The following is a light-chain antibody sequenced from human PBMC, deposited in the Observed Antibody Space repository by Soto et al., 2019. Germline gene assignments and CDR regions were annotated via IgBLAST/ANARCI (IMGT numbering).Light chain of an antibody. CDR1: QAITSW. V-gene: IGKV1-12*01. CDR3: QQAYTLPRT. Sequence: DIQMTQSPSSVSASVGDTVTITCRASQAITSWLAWYQQQPGKAPKLLIYAASSLQSGAPSRFSGSGYGTNFTLTISSLQPEDFATYYCQQAYTLPRTFGGGTRLEIK. CDR2: AAS. J-gene: IGKJ4*01.